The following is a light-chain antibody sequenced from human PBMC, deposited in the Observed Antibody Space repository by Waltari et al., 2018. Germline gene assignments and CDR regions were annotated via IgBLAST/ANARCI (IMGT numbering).Light chain of an antibody. CDR3: NSRDTSADRLVI. Sequence: SSELTQDPTVSVALGQTVRITCQGDSLRSFYASWYQQKPRQAPLLVLYGKNNRPAGIPDRFSASSSGDTAFLTITGAQAEDEADYHCNSRDTSADRLVIFGGGTKLTVL. V-gene: IGLV3-19*01. CDR1: SLRSFY. J-gene: IGLJ2*01. CDR2: GKN.